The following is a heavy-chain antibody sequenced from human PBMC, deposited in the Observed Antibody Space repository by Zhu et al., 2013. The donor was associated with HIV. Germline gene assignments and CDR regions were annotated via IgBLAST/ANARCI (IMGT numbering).Heavy chain of an antibody. V-gene: IGHV1-46*01. CDR3: ARDCLRGEYSEYAPRFFDS. CDR2: INPGRGST. CDR1: GYTFSNYY. D-gene: IGHD2-2*01. J-gene: IGHJ4*02. Sequence: QVQLVQSGTEVKKPGASAKVSCKASGYTFSNYYLHWVRQAPGRGLEWMGIINPGRGSTNYAQKFQGRVTMTRDTSASTVYMELSSLRSEDTAVYYCARDCLRGEYSEYAPRFFDSWGQGTLVTVSS.